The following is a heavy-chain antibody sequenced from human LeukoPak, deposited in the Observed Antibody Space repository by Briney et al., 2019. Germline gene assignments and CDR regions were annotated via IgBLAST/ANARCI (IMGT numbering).Heavy chain of an antibody. V-gene: IGHV1-46*01. CDR2: INPSGGST. J-gene: IGHJ4*02. CDR3: ARGPGTGGPLTREADF. Sequence: GASVKVSCKASGYTFTSYYMHWVRQAPGQGLEWMGIINPSGGSTSYAQKFQGRVTMTRDTSTSTVYMELSSLRSEDTAVYYCARGPGTGGPLTREADFWAQGTLVTVPS. D-gene: IGHD1-14*01. CDR1: GYTFTSYY.